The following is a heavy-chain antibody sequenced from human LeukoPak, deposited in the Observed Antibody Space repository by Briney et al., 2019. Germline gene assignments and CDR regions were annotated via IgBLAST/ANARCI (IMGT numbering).Heavy chain of an antibody. Sequence: GRSLRLSCAASGFTFDDYAMHWVRQAPGKGLQWVSAISWNSGSIGYADSVKSRFTISRDNAKNSLYLQMNSLRAEDMALYYCAKDLQWELLLAFDIWGQGTMVTVSS. V-gene: IGHV3-9*03. CDR3: AKDLQWELLLAFDI. CDR1: GFTFDDYA. D-gene: IGHD1-26*01. J-gene: IGHJ3*02. CDR2: ISWNSGSI.